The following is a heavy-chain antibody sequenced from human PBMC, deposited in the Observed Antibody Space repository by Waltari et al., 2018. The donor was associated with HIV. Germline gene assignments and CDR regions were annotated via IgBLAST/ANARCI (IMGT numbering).Heavy chain of an antibody. Sequence: QLQLQESGPGLVKPSETLSLTCTVSGGSISSSNYYWGWIRLPPGKGLEWIGSVYYSGSPYYNPSLKSRVTISVDTSKNQFSLKLTSVTAADTAVYYCARGYSDILTGYATPYNWFDPWGQGTLVTVSS. D-gene: IGHD3-9*01. CDR1: GGSISSSNYY. CDR2: VYYSGSP. J-gene: IGHJ5*02. CDR3: ARGYSDILTGYATPYNWFDP. V-gene: IGHV4-39*07.